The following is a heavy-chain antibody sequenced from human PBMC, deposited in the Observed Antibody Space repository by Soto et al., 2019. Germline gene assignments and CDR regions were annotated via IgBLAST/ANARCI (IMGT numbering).Heavy chain of an antibody. J-gene: IGHJ3*02. V-gene: IGHV4-59*12. Sequence: SETLSLTCTVSGGSISGYFWSWIRQPPGKGLEWIAYIYSSEYTDYNPSLKSRVTISVDRSKNQFSLKLSSVTAADTAVYYCARAHGSGWGAFDIWGQGTMVTVSS. CDR1: GGSISGYF. CDR2: IYSSEYT. CDR3: ARAHGSGWGAFDI. D-gene: IGHD3-10*01.